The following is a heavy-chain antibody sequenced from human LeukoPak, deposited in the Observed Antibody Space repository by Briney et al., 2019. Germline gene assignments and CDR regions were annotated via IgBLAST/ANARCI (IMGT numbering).Heavy chain of an antibody. D-gene: IGHD3-10*01. V-gene: IGHV1-2*02. CDR3: ARDFSPAPITMVRGVPPPSSYYYYGMDV. Sequence: GASVKVSCKASGYTFTGYYMHWVRQAPGQGLEWMGWINPNSGGTNYAQKFQGRVTMTRDTSISTAYMELSRLRSDDTAVYYCARDFSPAPITMVRGVPPPSSYYYYGMDVWGQGTTVTVSS. J-gene: IGHJ6*02. CDR2: INPNSGGT. CDR1: GYTFTGYY.